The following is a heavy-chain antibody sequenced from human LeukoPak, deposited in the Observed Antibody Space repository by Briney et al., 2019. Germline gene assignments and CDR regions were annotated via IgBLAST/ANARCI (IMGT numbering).Heavy chain of an antibody. CDR3: ARDMIDDYYYGMDV. CDR2: ISAYNGNT. Sequence: ASVKVSCKASGYTFTSYGISWVRQAPGQGLEWMGWISAYNGNTNYAQKLQGRVTMTTDTSTSTAYMELRSLRSDDTAVYYCARDMIDDYYYGMDVWGQGTTVTVSS. V-gene: IGHV1-18*01. J-gene: IGHJ6*02. CDR1: GYTFTSYG. D-gene: IGHD3-22*01.